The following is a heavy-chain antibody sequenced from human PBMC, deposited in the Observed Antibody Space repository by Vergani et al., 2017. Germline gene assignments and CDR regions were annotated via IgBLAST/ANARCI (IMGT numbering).Heavy chain of an antibody. CDR3: ARDGGEYDKDALDV. V-gene: IGHV4-61*02. CDR2: IYTSGST. CDR1: GGSISSGSYY. D-gene: IGHD2-21*01. Sequence: QVQLQESGPGLVKPSQTLSLTCTVSGGSISSGSYYWSWIRQPAGKGLEWIGRIYTSGSTNYNPSLRSRAIMSVDASKKQFSLKLTSVTAADTAVYYCARDGGEYDKDALDVWVQGTKVTVTS. J-gene: IGHJ3*01.